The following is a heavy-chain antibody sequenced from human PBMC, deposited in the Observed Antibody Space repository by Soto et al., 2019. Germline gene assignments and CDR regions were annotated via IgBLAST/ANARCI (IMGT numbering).Heavy chain of an antibody. CDR1: GGTFSSYA. J-gene: IGHJ4*02. V-gene: IGHV1-69*12. CDR2: IIPIFGTA. Sequence: QVQLVQSGAEVKKPGSSVKVSCKASGGTFSSYAISWVRQAPGQGLEWMGGIIPIFGTANYAQKFQGRVTITADEPTSTAYMELSSLRSEDTAVYYCARDQGIAAAGTDYYFDYWGQGTLVAVSS. D-gene: IGHD6-13*01. CDR3: ARDQGIAAAGTDYYFDY.